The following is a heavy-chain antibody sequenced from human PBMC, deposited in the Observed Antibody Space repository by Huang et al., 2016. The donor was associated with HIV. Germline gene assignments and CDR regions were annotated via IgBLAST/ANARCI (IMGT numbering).Heavy chain of an antibody. CDR3: ARLPGSITMIRGVITDPY. J-gene: IGHJ4*02. CDR1: GGSIRSDNYY. CDR2: IYYSGST. D-gene: IGHD3-10*01. Sequence: QLQLQESGPGLVKPSETLSLTCTVSGGSIRSDNYYWGWIRPPPGTGLELIGSIYYSGSTYYNPSLKSRVTITVDTSKKQFSLKMRSVTAADTAVYYCARLPGSITMIRGVITDPYWGQGTLVTVSS. V-gene: IGHV4-39*01.